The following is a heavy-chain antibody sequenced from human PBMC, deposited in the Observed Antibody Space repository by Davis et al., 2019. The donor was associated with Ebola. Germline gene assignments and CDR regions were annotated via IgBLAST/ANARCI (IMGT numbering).Heavy chain of an antibody. V-gene: IGHV3-7*01. Sequence: GGSLRLSCAASGFTFSSYWMSWVRQAPGKGLEWVANIKQDGSGKYYVDSVKGRFTISRDNAKNSLYLQMDSLRVEDTAIYYCARDAFSLSRYDTEDHWGQGTLVTVSS. CDR3: ARDAFSLSRYDTEDH. CDR1: GFTFSSYW. CDR2: IKQDGSGK. D-gene: IGHD3-9*01. J-gene: IGHJ4*02.